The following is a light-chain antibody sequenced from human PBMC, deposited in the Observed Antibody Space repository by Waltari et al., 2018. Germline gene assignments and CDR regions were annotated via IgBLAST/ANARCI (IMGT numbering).Light chain of an antibody. CDR3: LSYSGRSDYV. V-gene: IGLV2-23*02. CDR1: STNVGGYNL. Sequence: QSALTQPASVSGSPGQAITISCTGTSTNVGGYNLVSWYRPYPGKAPELMIFGVSERPSGISNRLSGSKAGNTATLTISGLQAEDEADYYCLSYSGRSDYVFGTGTRV. J-gene: IGLJ1*01. CDR2: GVS.